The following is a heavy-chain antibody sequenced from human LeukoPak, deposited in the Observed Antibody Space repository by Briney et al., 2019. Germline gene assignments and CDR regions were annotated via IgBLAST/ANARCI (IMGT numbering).Heavy chain of an antibody. J-gene: IGHJ4*02. CDR1: RFTFSSYA. D-gene: IGHD3-3*01. Sequence: PGGSLRLSCAASRFTFSSYAMSWVRQAPGKGLEWVAVISYDGSNKYYADSVKGRFTISRDNSKNTLYLQMNSLRAEDTAVYYCARDDFGGHDYWGQGTLVTVSS. CDR3: ARDDFGGHDY. CDR2: ISYDGSNK. V-gene: IGHV3-30*04.